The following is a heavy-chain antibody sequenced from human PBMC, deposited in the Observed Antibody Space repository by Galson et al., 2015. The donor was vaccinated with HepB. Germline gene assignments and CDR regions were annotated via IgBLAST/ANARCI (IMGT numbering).Heavy chain of an antibody. V-gene: IGHV1-46*04. CDR2: INPSGGST. J-gene: IGHJ3*02. CDR1: GYTFTSYY. CDR3: ARDPIAAAGIGGAFDI. Sequence: SVKVSCKASGYTFTSYYMHWVRQAPGQGLEWMGIINPSGGSTSYAQKLKGRVTMTRDTSTSTVYMELSSLRSEDTAVYYCARDPIAAAGIGGAFDIWGQGTMVTVSS. D-gene: IGHD6-13*01.